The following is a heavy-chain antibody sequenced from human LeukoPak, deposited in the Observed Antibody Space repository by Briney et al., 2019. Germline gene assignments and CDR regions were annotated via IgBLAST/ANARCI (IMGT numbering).Heavy chain of an antibody. J-gene: IGHJ4*02. CDR1: GGSISSGGYS. CDR2: IYHSGST. D-gene: IGHD4-23*01. CDR3: ARGDDGNSHYFDY. V-gene: IGHV4-30-2*01. Sequence: SETLSLTCTVSGGSISSGGYSWGWIRQPPGKGLEWIGYIYHSGSTYYNPSLKSRVTISVDRSKNQFSLKLSSVTAADTAVYYCARGDDGNSHYFDYWGQGTLVTVSS.